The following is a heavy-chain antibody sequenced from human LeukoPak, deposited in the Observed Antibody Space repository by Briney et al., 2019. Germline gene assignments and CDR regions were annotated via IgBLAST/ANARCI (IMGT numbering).Heavy chain of an antibody. Sequence: SVKVSCKASGGNFSSYTISWVRQAPGQGLEWMGRIIPILGIANYAQKFQGRVTITADKSTSTAYMELSSLRSEDTAVYYCARDPRIALDYYYYGMDVWGQGTTVTVSS. J-gene: IGHJ6*02. CDR3: ARDPRIALDYYYYGMDV. CDR2: IIPILGIA. CDR1: GGNFSSYT. D-gene: IGHD1-14*01. V-gene: IGHV1-69*04.